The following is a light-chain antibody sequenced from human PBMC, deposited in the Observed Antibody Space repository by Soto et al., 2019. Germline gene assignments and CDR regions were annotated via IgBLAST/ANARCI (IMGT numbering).Light chain of an antibody. CDR3: QHSYSTLLT. V-gene: IGKV1-39*01. J-gene: IGKJ4*01. CDR2: AAS. Sequence: DIQMTQSPSSLSASVGDRVTITCRASQSISSYLNWYQQKPGKAPKLLIYAASSLQSGVPSRFSGSGSGTDFTLTISSLQPADFATYYCQHSYSTLLTFGGGTKVEIK. CDR1: QSISSY.